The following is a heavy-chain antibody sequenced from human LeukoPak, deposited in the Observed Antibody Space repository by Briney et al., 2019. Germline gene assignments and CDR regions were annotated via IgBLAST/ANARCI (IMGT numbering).Heavy chain of an antibody. J-gene: IGHJ4*02. CDR3: ARVQAPTYDSSGYYSY. Sequence: GGSLRLSCEASGFTFSAYAMTWVRQAPGKGVEWVSYISSSGSTIYYADSVKGRFTISRDNAKNSLYLQMNSLRAEDTAVYYCARVQAPTYDSSGYYSYWGQGTLVTVSS. V-gene: IGHV3-48*03. D-gene: IGHD3-22*01. CDR2: ISSSGSTI. CDR1: GFTFSAYA.